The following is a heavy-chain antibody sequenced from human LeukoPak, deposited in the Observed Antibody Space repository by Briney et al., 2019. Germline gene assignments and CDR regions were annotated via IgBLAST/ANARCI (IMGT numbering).Heavy chain of an antibody. CDR1: GVSISSYY. Sequence: SETLSLTCKVSGVSISSYYWSWIRQPPGKGLEWIGYIHDSGRTNYNPSLKSRVTISRDTSKNQFSLRLTSVTAADTAVYYCARAAATQAWYFDLWGRGTLVTVSS. V-gene: IGHV4-59*01. J-gene: IGHJ2*01. CDR3: ARAAATQAWYFDL. D-gene: IGHD6-25*01. CDR2: IHDSGRT.